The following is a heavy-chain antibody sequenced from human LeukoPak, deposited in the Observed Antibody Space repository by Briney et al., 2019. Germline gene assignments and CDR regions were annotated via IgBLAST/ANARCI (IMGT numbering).Heavy chain of an antibody. CDR1: GFSFGSYT. V-gene: IGHV3-30*04. CDR3: AKGPISYYDILTGYLDY. J-gene: IGHJ4*02. CDR2: IPYDGSKR. Sequence: GGSLRLSCAASGFSFGSYTMHWVRQAPGKGLEWVAVIPYDGSKRYYADSVKGRFTISRENSKNTLYLQLSSLRPEDTAVYYCAKGPISYYDILTGYLDYWGQGTLVTVSS. D-gene: IGHD3-9*01.